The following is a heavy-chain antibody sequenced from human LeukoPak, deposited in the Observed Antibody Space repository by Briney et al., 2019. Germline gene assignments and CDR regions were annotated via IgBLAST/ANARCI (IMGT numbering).Heavy chain of an antibody. D-gene: IGHD1-26*01. CDR2: AYYRSKWYY. CDR1: GDSVSSNSAA. V-gene: IGHV6-1*01. J-gene: IGHJ4*02. Sequence: SQTLSLTCAISGDSVSSNSAAWNWIRQSPSRGLEWLGRAYYRSKWYYDYAVAVKSRISINPDTSKNQFSLQLSSVTPEDTAVYYCARDPVGGSTIFGYWGQGTLVTVSS. CDR3: ARDPVGGSTIFGY.